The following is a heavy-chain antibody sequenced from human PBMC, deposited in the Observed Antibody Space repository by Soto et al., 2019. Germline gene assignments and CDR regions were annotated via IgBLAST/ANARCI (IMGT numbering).Heavy chain of an antibody. Sequence: TSETLSLTCTVSGVSITSYFWSWIRQTPGKGLDWIGSISFSGATYSNPSLKGRAALSVDTSENHLSLTLNSVTSADTAVYFCASSSLYGMDVWGQGTTVTVS. V-gene: IGHV4-59*01. CDR2: ISFSGAT. J-gene: IGHJ6*02. CDR3: ASSSLYGMDV. CDR1: GVSITSYF.